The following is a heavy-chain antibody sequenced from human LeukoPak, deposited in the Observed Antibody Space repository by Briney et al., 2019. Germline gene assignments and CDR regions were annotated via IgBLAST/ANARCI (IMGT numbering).Heavy chain of an antibody. Sequence: GGSLRLSCAVSGFTFSTYSVHWVRRAPGKGLEWVAVMSYNGGDKYYADSVKDRFIVSRDISKNTAYLQMNSLRAEDTAVYYCARDPGLYYFDYWGQGTLVTVSS. D-gene: IGHD7-27*01. J-gene: IGHJ4*02. CDR3: ARDPGLYYFDY. CDR1: GFTFSTYS. CDR2: MSYNGGDK. V-gene: IGHV3-30*04.